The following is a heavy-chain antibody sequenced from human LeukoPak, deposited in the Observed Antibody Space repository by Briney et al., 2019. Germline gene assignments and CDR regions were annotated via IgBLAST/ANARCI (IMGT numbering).Heavy chain of an antibody. Sequence: SETLSLTCTVSGGSISSYYWSWIRQPPGKGLEWIGYIYYSGSTNYNPSLKSRVTISVDTSKNQFSLKLSSVTAADTAVYYCARGQINYDFWSGYYPFDYWGQGTMVTVSS. D-gene: IGHD3-3*01. CDR3: ARGQINYDFWSGYYPFDY. J-gene: IGHJ4*02. CDR2: IYYSGST. V-gene: IGHV4-59*01. CDR1: GGSISSYY.